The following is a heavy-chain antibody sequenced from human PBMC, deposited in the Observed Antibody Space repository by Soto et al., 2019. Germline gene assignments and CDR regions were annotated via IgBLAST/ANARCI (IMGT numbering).Heavy chain of an antibody. CDR1: GYTFTSYG. CDR2: ISAYNGNT. D-gene: IGHD6-13*01. J-gene: IGHJ5*02. CDR3: ARDRARSYSSSYNWFDP. Sequence: QVQLVQSGAEVKKPGASVKVSCKASGYTFTSYGISWVRQAPGQGLEWMGWISAYNGNTNYAQKLQGRVTMTPDTSTSTAYMERRSLRSDDTAVYYCARDRARSYSSSYNWFDPWGQGTLVTVSS. V-gene: IGHV1-18*01.